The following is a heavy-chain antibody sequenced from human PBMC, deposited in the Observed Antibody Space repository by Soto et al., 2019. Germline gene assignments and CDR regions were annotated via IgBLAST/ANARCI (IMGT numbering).Heavy chain of an antibody. J-gene: IGHJ5*02. CDR3: ATTTRTPLNFFDP. V-gene: IGHV1-69-2*01. D-gene: IGHD1-7*01. CDR2: VDPDGET. Sequence: EVLLVQSGAEVKKPGATVKISCKVSGYGFTDYYMHWVQQAPGKGLEWMGLVDPDGETIYAENFQGRITITADTSTDTAYMELRSLRSDDTALYYCATTTRTPLNFFDPWGQGTLVTVSS. CDR1: GYGFTDYY.